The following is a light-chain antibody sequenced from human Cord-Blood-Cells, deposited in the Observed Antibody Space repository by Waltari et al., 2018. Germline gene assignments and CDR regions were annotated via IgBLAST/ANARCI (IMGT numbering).Light chain of an antibody. CDR3: SSYTSSSTLDV. J-gene: IGLJ3*02. V-gene: IGLV2-14*03. Sequence: QSALTQPASVSGSPGPSITIPCTGTSSNAGGYNYVPWYQQHPGKAPKLMIYDVSNRPSGVSNRFSGSKSGNTASLTISGLQAEDEADYYCSSYTSSSTLDVFGGGTKLTVL. CDR1: SSNAGGYNY. CDR2: DVS.